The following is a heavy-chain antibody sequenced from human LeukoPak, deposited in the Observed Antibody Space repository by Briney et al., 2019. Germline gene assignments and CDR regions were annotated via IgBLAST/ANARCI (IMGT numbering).Heavy chain of an antibody. CDR3: ARDGYYGSGTGGYFDY. CDR2: IYYSGST. J-gene: IGHJ4*02. Sequence: PSETLSLTCTVSGGSISSYYWSWIRQPPGKGLEWIGYIYYSGSTNYNPSLKSRVTISVDTSKNQFSLKLSSVTAADTAVYYCARDGYYGSGTGGYFDYWGQGTLVTVSS. D-gene: IGHD3-10*01. CDR1: GGSISSYY. V-gene: IGHV4-59*01.